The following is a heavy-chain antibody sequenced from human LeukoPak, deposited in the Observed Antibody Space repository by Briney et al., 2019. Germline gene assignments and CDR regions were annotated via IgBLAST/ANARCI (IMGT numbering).Heavy chain of an antibody. CDR1: VGTCNSYA. CDR3: ARHSGYHSTMYLDY. J-gene: IGHJ4*02. D-gene: IGHD3-22*01. CDR2: ITATFRTT. V-gene: IGHV1-69*13. Sequence: ASVKVSCKTSVGTCNSYAISWVGQAPGQGLEWMGGITATFRTTNYAQKFQGRLTITADESMSTVYTELSSLRSEDTAVYYCARHSGYHSTMYLDYWGQGTLVTVSS.